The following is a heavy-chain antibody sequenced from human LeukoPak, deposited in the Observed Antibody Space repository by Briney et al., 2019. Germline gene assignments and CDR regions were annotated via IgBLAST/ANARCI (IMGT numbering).Heavy chain of an antibody. D-gene: IGHD3-3*01. J-gene: IGHJ5*02. Sequence: SVKVSCKASGGTFISYAISWVRQAPGQGLEWMGGIIPIFGTANYAQKFQGRVTITTDESTSTAYMELSSLRSEDTAVYYCASSTSGYYNWYNWFDPWGQGTLVTVSS. CDR3: ASSTSGYYNWYNWFDP. CDR1: GGTFISYA. CDR2: IIPIFGTA. V-gene: IGHV1-69*05.